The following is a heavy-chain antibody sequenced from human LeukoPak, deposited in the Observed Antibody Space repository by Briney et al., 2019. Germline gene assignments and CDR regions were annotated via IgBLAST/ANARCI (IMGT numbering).Heavy chain of an antibody. CDR1: GGSISSSSYY. J-gene: IGHJ3*02. Sequence: SETLSLTCTVSGGSISSSSYYWGWIRQPPGKGLEWIGSIYYSGSTYYNPSLKSRVTISVDTSKNQFSLKLSSVTAADTAVYYCARGVARYSSGWYSGNDAFDIWGQGTMVTVSS. CDR3: ARGVARYSSGWYSGNDAFDI. D-gene: IGHD6-19*01. CDR2: IYYSGST. V-gene: IGHV4-39*01.